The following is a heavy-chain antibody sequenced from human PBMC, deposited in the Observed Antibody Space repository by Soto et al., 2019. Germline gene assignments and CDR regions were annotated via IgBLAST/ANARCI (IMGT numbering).Heavy chain of an antibody. D-gene: IGHD1-26*01. J-gene: IGHJ4*02. CDR1: RXTVSGYS. CDR3: GRGRGRYSFDY. CDR2: VIGSGSST. V-gene: IGHV3-23*01. Sequence: XSPGLGSAASRXTVSGYSVNWVRQDPGKGLGWVSSVIGSGSSTNYADSVNCRFTIAIDNSKNRLYLQMNSLRAEDTALYYWGRGRGRYSFDYPGQGLLVTV.